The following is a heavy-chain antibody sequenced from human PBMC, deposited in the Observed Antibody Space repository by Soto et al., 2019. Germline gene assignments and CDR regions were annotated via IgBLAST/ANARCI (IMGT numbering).Heavy chain of an antibody. CDR2: VTANGGST. D-gene: IGHD2-21*02. CDR3: ASLGVGDWANYYYYYGMDV. Sequence: GGSLRLSCAATGLTFSVYAMTWVRQAPGKGLEWVSAVTANGGSTYSADSVKGRFTISRDNSKNTLFLQMNSLRAEDTAVYYCASLGVGDWANYYYYYGMDVWGQGTTVTVSS. V-gene: IGHV3-23*01. CDR1: GLTFSVYA. J-gene: IGHJ6*02.